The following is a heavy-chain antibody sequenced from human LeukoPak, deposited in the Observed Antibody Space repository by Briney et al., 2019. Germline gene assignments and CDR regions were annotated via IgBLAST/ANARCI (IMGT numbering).Heavy chain of an antibody. CDR1: GFTFSSYA. D-gene: IGHD6-13*01. CDR2: ISFDGNNK. J-gene: IGHJ5*02. Sequence: GRSLRLSCAASGFTFSSYAMHWVRQAPGKGLEWVTVISFDGNNKYYADSVKGRFTISRDNSKNTLYLQMNSLRAEDTALYYCARGDKQLVFNRNKGGFDPWGQEILVTVSS. CDR3: ARGDKQLVFNRNKGGFDP. V-gene: IGHV3-30*04.